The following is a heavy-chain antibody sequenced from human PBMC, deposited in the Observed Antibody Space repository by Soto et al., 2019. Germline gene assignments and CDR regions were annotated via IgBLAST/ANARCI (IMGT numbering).Heavy chain of an antibody. Sequence: QVQLVQSGAEVKKPGASVKVSCKASGYTFTSYGISWVRQAPGQGLEWMGWISAYNGNTNYAQKLQGRVTMTTDTSTSTAYMELRSLRSDDTAVYYCARDTTCTNGVCHTVLDVWGQGTTVTVSS. D-gene: IGHD2-8*01. CDR3: ARDTTCTNGVCHTVLDV. J-gene: IGHJ6*02. V-gene: IGHV1-18*01. CDR1: GYTFTSYG. CDR2: ISAYNGNT.